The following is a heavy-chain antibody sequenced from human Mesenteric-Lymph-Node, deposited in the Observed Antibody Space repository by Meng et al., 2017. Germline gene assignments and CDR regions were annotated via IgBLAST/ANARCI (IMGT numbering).Heavy chain of an antibody. CDR2: ITPNSGDT. CDR1: GFTFTDYY. CDR3: ARGRRGNYNWVSGSDY. J-gene: IGHJ4*02. V-gene: IGHV1-2*06. Sequence: ASVKVSCKVSGFTFTDYYLHWVRQAPGQGLEWMGRITPNSGDTIYAQRFLGRVTMTRDTSIDTAYMELSSLRSEDTAVYYCARGRRGNYNWVSGSDYWGQGTLVTVSS. D-gene: IGHD1-20*01.